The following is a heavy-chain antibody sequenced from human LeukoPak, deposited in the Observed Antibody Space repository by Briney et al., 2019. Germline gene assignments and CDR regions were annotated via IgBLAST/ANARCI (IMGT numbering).Heavy chain of an antibody. V-gene: IGHV4-59*08. D-gene: IGHD2-15*01. CDR2: IYYSGST. CDR3: ARPMAECSGGSCYSAPNNWFDP. J-gene: IGHJ5*02. Sequence: SETLSLTCTVSGGSISSYYWSWIRQPPGKGLEWIGYIYYSGSTNYNPSLKSRVTISVDTSKNQFSLKLSSVTAADTAVYYCARPMAECSGGSCYSAPNNWFDPWGQGTLVTVSS. CDR1: GGSISSYY.